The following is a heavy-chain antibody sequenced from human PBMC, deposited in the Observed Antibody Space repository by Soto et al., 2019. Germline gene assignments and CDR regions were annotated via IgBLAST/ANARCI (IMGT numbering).Heavy chain of an antibody. CDR1: GGTFSSYA. CDR3: AREGTAMGAWGHYYYYYGMDV. D-gene: IGHD5-18*01. J-gene: IGHJ6*02. V-gene: IGHV1-69*06. Sequence: ASVKVSCKASGGTFSSYAISWVRQAPGQGLEWMGGIIPIFGTANYAQKFQGRVTITADKSTSTAYMELSSLRSEDTAVYYCAREGTAMGAWGHYYYYYGMDVWGQGTTVTVSS. CDR2: IIPIFGTA.